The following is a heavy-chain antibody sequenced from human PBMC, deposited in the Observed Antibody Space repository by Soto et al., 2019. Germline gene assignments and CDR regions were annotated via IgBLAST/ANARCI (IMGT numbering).Heavy chain of an antibody. J-gene: IGHJ4*02. Sequence: QVQLVESGGGVVQPGRSLRLSCAASGFTFSSYGMHWVRQAPGKGLEWVAVIWYDGSNKYYADSVKGRFTISRDNSKNTLYLQMNSLIAEDTAVYYCARDKNDYVWGSYRYTSFPDYWGQGTLVTVSS. CDR3: ARDKNDYVWGSYRYTSFPDY. CDR2: IWYDGSNK. V-gene: IGHV3-33*01. D-gene: IGHD3-16*02. CDR1: GFTFSSYG.